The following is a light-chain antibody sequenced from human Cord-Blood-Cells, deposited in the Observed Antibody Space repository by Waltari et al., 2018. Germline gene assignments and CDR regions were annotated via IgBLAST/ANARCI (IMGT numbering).Light chain of an antibody. J-gene: IGLJ2*01. V-gene: IGLV2-23*03. Sequence: QSALTQPASVSGSPGQSITISCPGTSSDVGSYNLVSWYQQHPGKAPKPMIYEGSKRPSGVSNRFSGSKSGNTASLTISGLQAEDEADYYCCSYAGSSTFDVVFGGGTKLTVL. CDR1: SSDVGSYNL. CDR2: EGS. CDR3: CSYAGSSTFDVV.